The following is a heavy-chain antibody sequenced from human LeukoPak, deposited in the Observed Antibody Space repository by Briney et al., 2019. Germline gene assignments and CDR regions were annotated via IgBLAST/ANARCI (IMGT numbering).Heavy chain of an antibody. CDR1: GGSISGYY. CDR3: AKSPSGRGGYNWFDP. V-gene: IGHV4-4*07. J-gene: IGHJ5*02. Sequence: SETLSLTCTVSGGSISGYYWSWIRQPAGKGLEWIGRVYTSGSTNYNPTLKSRVTMSIDTSKNQFSLNLSSVTAADTAVYYCAKSPSGRGGYNWFDPWGRGTLVTVSS. CDR2: VYTSGST. D-gene: IGHD3-16*01.